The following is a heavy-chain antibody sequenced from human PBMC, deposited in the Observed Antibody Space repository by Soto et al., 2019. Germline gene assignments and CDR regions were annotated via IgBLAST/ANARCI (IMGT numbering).Heavy chain of an antibody. J-gene: IGHJ6*03. D-gene: IGHD2-15*01. V-gene: IGHV3-30*18. Sequence: QVQLVESGGGVVQPGRSLRLSCAASGFTFSSYGMHWVRQAPGKGLEWVAVISYDGSNKYYADSVKGRFTISRDNSKNTLYLQMNSLRAEDTAVYYGPKGIRWRLTYYYYMDVWGKGTTVTVSS. CDR3: PKGIRWRLTYYYYMDV. CDR1: GFTFSSYG. CDR2: ISYDGSNK.